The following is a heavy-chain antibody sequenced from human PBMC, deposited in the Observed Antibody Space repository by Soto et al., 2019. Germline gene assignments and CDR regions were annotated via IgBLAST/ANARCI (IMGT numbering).Heavy chain of an antibody. CDR1: GGTFSSSA. CDR3: ATGIGRRQSGGSCYDILDV. J-gene: IGHJ6*02. Sequence: QVQLVQSGAEMKEPGSSVKVSCKTSGGTFSSSAISWLRQAPGQGLEWMGGIIPLFRTPDYGQKFQGRVTIAADEATGAAYVELGSLRSVDAAVYYCATGIGRRQSGGSCYDILDVWCQGTTISVSS. D-gene: IGHD1-26*01. V-gene: IGHV1-69*12. CDR2: IIPLFRTP.